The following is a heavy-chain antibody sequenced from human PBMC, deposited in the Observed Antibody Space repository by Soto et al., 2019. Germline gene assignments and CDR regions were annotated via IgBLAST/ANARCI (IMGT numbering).Heavy chain of an antibody. V-gene: IGHV4-59*08. Sequence: SETLSLTCTVSGGSISSYYWSWIRQPPGKGLEWIGYIYYSGSTNYNPSLKSRVTISVDTSKNQFSLKLSSVTAADTAVYYCARLGELSAYYYYMDVWGKGTTVTVSS. CDR3: ARLGELSAYYYYMDV. D-gene: IGHD3-16*02. CDR1: GGSISSYY. CDR2: IYYSGST. J-gene: IGHJ6*03.